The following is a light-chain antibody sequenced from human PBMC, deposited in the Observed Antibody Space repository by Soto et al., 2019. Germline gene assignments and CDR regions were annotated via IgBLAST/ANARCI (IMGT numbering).Light chain of an antibody. CDR2: GAS. CDR1: QSVSNNY. J-gene: IGKJ1*01. CDR3: QQYGSSGT. V-gene: IGKV3-20*01. Sequence: EIVLTQSPGTLSLSPGERATPSCRASQSVSNNYLAWYQQKPGQAPRLLIYGASNRATGIPDRFSGSGSGTDFTLTISRLEPEDFAVYYCQQYGSSGTLGQATKVDIK.